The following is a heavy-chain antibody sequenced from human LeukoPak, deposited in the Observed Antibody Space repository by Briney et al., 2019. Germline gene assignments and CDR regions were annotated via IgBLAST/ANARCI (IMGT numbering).Heavy chain of an antibody. CDR1: GXSISSSSYY. CDR3: ARQDYTNLFDY. V-gene: IGHV4-39*07. CDR2: MYYSGST. Sequence: SETLSLTCTVSGXSISSSSYYWGWIRQPPGKGLEWIWSMYYSGSTYYNPSLKSRVTISVDTSKNQFSLKLSSVTAADTAVYYCARQDYTNLFDYWGQGTLVTVSS. J-gene: IGHJ4*02. D-gene: IGHD4-11*01.